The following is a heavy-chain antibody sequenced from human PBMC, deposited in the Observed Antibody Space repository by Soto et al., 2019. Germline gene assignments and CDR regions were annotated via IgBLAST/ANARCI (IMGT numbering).Heavy chain of an antibody. J-gene: IGHJ4*02. CDR1: GGSISSYY. CDR2: IYYSGST. Sequence: SETLSLTCTVSGGSISSYYWSWIRQPPGKGLEWIGYIYYSGSTNYNPSLKSRVTISVDTSKNQFSLKLSSVTAADTAVYYCARSDYYGSGSYYTFDYWGQGTLVTVSS. CDR3: ARSDYYGSGSYYTFDY. D-gene: IGHD3-10*01. V-gene: IGHV4-59*01.